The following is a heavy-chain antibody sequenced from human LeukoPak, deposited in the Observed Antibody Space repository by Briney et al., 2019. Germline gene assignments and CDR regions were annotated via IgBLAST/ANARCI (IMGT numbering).Heavy chain of an antibody. Sequence: SVKVSCKASGGTFSSYAISWARQAPGQGLEWMGGIIPIFGTANYAQKFQGRVTITADESTSTAYMELSSLRSEDTAVYYCASRWFGEGWFDPWGQGTLVTVSS. J-gene: IGHJ5*02. V-gene: IGHV1-69*01. CDR2: IIPIFGTA. CDR3: ASRWFGEGWFDP. CDR1: GGTFSSYA. D-gene: IGHD3-10*01.